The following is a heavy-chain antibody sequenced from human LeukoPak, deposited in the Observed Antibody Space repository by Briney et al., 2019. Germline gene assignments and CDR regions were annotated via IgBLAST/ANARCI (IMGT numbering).Heavy chain of an antibody. CDR2: ISSSSSSI. CDR1: GFTFNTYS. D-gene: IGHD2-2*01. Sequence: GGSLRLSCAASGFTFNTYSMNWVRQAPGKGLEWVSYISSSSSSIYYADSVKGRFTISRDNAKNPLYLQMSSLRAEDTAVYYCATKRFCSSTRCQDAFDIWGQGTMVTVSS. J-gene: IGHJ3*02. CDR3: ATKRFCSSTRCQDAFDI. V-gene: IGHV3-48*01.